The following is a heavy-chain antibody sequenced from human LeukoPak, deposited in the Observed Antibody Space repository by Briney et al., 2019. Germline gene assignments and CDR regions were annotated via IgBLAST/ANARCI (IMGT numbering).Heavy chain of an antibody. J-gene: IGHJ4*02. CDR3: AREMYYDFWRGSDY. CDR1: GYTLTELS. Sequence: GASVKVSCKVSGYTLTELSMHWVRQAPGKGLEWMGGFDPEDGETIYAQKFQGRVTMTRDTSISTAYMELSRLRSDDTAVYYCAREMYYDFWRGSDYWGQGTLVTVSS. V-gene: IGHV1-24*01. D-gene: IGHD3-3*01. CDR2: FDPEDGET.